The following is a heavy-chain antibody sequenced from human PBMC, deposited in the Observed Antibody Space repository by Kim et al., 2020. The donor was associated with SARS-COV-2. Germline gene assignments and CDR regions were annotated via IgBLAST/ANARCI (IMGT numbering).Heavy chain of an antibody. D-gene: IGHD1-1*01. Sequence: GGSLRLSCAASGFTVSSNYMTWVRQAPGKGLEFVSVIYSRGSTYYADSVKGRFTISRDNSKNTLYLQMNTLRAEDMAVYYCARGGERERYYYMGVWGKGTTVIVSS. CDR1: GFTVSSNY. CDR2: IYSRGST. CDR3: ARGGERERYYYMGV. V-gene: IGHV3-66*01. J-gene: IGHJ6*03.